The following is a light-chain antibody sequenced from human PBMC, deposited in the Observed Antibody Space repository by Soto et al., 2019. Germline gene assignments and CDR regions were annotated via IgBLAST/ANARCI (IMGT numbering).Light chain of an antibody. CDR2: EVS. J-gene: IGLJ3*02. V-gene: IGLV2-8*01. Sequence: QSALTQPPSASGSPGQSVTISCTGTSSDVGGYNYVSWYQQHPGKAPKLMIYEVSKRPSGVPDRFSGSKSGNTASLTVSGLQAEDEADYYGSSYAGSNNGVFGGGTQLTVL. CDR1: SSDVGGYNY. CDR3: SSYAGSNNGV.